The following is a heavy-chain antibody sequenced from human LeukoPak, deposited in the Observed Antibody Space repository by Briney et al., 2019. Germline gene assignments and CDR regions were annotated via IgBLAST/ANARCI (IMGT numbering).Heavy chain of an antibody. CDR3: ARDSPRSGGWSDY. J-gene: IGHJ4*02. V-gene: IGHV3-53*01. CDR1: GFTVSSNY. Sequence: SGGSLRLSCAASGFTVSSNYMSLVRQAPGKGLEWVSVIYSGGSTYYADSVKGRFTISRDNSKNTLYLQMNSLRAEDTAVYYCARDSPRSGGWSDYWGQGTLVTVSS. D-gene: IGHD6-19*01. CDR2: IYSGGST.